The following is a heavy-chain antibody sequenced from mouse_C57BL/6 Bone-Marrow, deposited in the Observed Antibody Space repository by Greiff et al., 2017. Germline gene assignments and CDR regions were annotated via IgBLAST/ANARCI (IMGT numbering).Heavy chain of an antibody. Sequence: VQLQQPGAELVMPGASVKLSCKASGYTFTSYWMHWVKQRPGQGLEWIGEIDPSDSYTNYNQKFKGKSTLTVDKSSSTAYMQLSSLTSEDSAVYYCARYGSNYDFDDWGQGTTLTVSS. J-gene: IGHJ2*01. CDR2: IDPSDSYT. D-gene: IGHD2-5*01. CDR1: GYTFTSYW. V-gene: IGHV1-69*01. CDR3: ARYGSNYDFDD.